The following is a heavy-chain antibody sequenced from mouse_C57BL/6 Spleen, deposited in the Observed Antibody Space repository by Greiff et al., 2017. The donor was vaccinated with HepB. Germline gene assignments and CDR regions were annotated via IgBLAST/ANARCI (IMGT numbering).Heavy chain of an antibody. D-gene: IGHD2-5*01. J-gene: IGHJ2*01. V-gene: IGHV1-81*01. Sequence: QVQLQQSGAELARPGASVKLSCKASGYTFTSYGISWVKQRTGQGLEWIGEIYPRSGNTYYNEKFKGKATLTADKSSSTAYMELRSLTSEDSAVYFCARLDSNYGYWGQGTTLTVSS. CDR2: IYPRSGNT. CDR1: GYTFTSYG. CDR3: ARLDSNYGY.